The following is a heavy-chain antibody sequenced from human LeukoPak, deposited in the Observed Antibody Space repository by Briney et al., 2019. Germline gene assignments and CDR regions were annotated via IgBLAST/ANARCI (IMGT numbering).Heavy chain of an antibody. CDR2: ISTHNGNT. J-gene: IGHJ4*02. CDR3: ARDTYFYSSSWFLDY. CDR1: GYTFTDYG. Sequence: WASVKVSCTASGYTFTDYGITWVRQAPGQGLEWMGWISTHNGNTNYAQRLQDRVTMTTDTSTSIAYMELRSLRSDDSVVYYCARDTYFYSSSWFLDYWGQGTLVTVSS. D-gene: IGHD6-13*01. V-gene: IGHV1-18*01.